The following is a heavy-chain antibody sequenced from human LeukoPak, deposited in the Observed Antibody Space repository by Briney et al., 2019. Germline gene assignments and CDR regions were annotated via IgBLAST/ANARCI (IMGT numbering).Heavy chain of an antibody. CDR3: AGLSTPNLYYFDY. J-gene: IGHJ4*02. CDR2: INTNSGVT. Sequence: ASVKVSCKASGYTFTGYYMHWVRQAPGQGLEWMGWINTNSGVTYYAQKFQGRVSMTRDTSISTAYMEVSRLRSDDSALYYCAGLSTPNLYYFDYWGQGTLVTVSS. D-gene: IGHD3-16*02. CDR1: GYTFTGYY. V-gene: IGHV1-2*02.